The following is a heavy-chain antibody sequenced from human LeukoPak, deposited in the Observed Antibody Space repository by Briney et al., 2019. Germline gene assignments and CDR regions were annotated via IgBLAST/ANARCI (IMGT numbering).Heavy chain of an antibody. CDR3: ARALLGYCSGGSCYPTPFDY. CDR2: IYYSGST. J-gene: IGHJ4*02. V-gene: IGHV4-59*01. D-gene: IGHD2-15*01. Sequence: SETLSLTCTVSGRSISSYYWSWLRQPPGKGLEWIGYIYYSGSTNYNPSLKSRVTISVDTSKNQFSLKLSSVTAADTAVYYCARALLGYCSGGSCYPTPFDYWGQGTLVTVSS. CDR1: GRSISSYY.